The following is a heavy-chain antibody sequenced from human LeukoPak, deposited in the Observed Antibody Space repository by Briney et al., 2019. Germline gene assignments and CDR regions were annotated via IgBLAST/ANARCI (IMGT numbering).Heavy chain of an antibody. V-gene: IGHV3-23*01. CDR3: AKDNYYDSSGYLDY. CDR1: GFTFSSYA. J-gene: IGHJ4*02. D-gene: IGHD3-22*01. Sequence: GGSLRLSCAASGFTFSSYAMSWVRQAPGKGLEWVSAISGSGGSTYYADSVKGRFTISRDNSKNTLYLQMNSLRAEDTAVYYCAKDNYYDSSGYLDYWGQGTLVTVSP. CDR2: ISGSGGST.